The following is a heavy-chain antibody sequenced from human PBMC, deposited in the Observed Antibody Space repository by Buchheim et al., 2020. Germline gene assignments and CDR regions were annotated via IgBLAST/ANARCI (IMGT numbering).Heavy chain of an antibody. CDR2: INPSGGST. CDR3: ARFAVPANYYYYYGMDV. D-gene: IGHD2-2*01. CDR1: GYTFTSYY. V-gene: IGHV1-46*01. J-gene: IGHJ6*02. Sequence: QVQLVQSGAEVKKPGASVKVSCKASGYTFTSYYMHWVRQAPGQGLEWMGIINPSGGSTSYAQKFQGRVTMTRDTSTRTVYMELSSLRSEDTAVYYCARFAVPANYYYYYGMDVWGQGTT.